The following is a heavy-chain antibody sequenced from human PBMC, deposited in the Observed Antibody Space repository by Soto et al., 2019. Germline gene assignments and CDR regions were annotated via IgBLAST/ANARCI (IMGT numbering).Heavy chain of an antibody. Sequence: SVKVSCKSSGGTFSSYTISWVRQAPGQGLEWMGRIIPILGIANYAQKFQGRVTITADKSTSTAYMELSSLRAEDTAVYYCARDYDSSGYPRYYFDYWGQGTLVTVSS. J-gene: IGHJ4*02. CDR3: ARDYDSSGYPRYYFDY. D-gene: IGHD3-22*01. CDR2: IIPILGIA. CDR1: GGTFSSYT. V-gene: IGHV1-69*04.